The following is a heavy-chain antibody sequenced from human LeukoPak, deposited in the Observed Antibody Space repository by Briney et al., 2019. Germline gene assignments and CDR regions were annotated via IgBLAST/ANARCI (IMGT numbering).Heavy chain of an antibody. CDR2: IYYSGST. CDR3: AREWDGRYCSGGSCPSGFDY. CDR1: GGSISSYY. V-gene: IGHV4-59*01. Sequence: NPSEPLSLSCTVSGGSISSYYWSWIRQPPGKGLEWIGYIYYSGSTNYNPSLKSRVTISVDTSKNQFSLKLSSVTAADTAVYYWAREWDGRYCSGGSCPSGFDYWGQGTLVTVSS. J-gene: IGHJ4*02. D-gene: IGHD2-15*01.